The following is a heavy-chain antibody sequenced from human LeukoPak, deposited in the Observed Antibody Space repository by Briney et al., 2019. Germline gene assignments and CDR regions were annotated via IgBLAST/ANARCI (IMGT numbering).Heavy chain of an antibody. V-gene: IGHV1-8*02. CDR3: ARVGQRGSGALGY. CDR1: GYTFTGYY. Sequence: ASVKVSCKASGYTFTGYYMHWVRQAPGQGLEWMGWMNPNSGNTGYAQKFQGRVTMTRNTSISTAYMELSSLRSEDTAVYYCARVGQRGSGALGYWGQGTLVTVSS. D-gene: IGHD6-19*01. J-gene: IGHJ4*02. CDR2: MNPNSGNT.